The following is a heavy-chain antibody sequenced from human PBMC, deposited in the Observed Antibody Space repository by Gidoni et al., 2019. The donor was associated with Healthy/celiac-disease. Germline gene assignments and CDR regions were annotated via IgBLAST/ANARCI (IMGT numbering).Heavy chain of an antibody. V-gene: IGHV1-24*01. Sequence: QVQLVQSGAEVKKPGPSVKVSCTVSGYPLTPLYMHWVRQAPGKGLEWMGGFDPEDGETIYAQKFQGRVTMTEDTSTDTAYMELSSLRSEDTAVYYCATESNYDLWSGYFYGMDVWGQGTTVTVSS. J-gene: IGHJ6*02. CDR3: ATESNYDLWSGYFYGMDV. CDR1: GYPLTPLY. CDR2: FDPEDGET. D-gene: IGHD3-3*01.